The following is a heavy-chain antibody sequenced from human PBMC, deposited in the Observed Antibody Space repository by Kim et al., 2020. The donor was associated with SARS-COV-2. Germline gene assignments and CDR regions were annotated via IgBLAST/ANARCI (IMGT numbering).Heavy chain of an antibody. CDR3: AKVVVMDDYNYYYYYGMGV. CDR2: ISGGGVNK. D-gene: IGHD3-16*01. J-gene: IGHJ6*02. CDR1: GFTFDIYA. Sequence: GGSLRLSCVASGFTFDIYAMTWVRQAPGKGLEWVSVISGGGVNKFYADSVRGRFTISRDNSKNTLFLQMNSLRDEDTALYYCAKVVVMDDYNYYYYYGMGVWGQGTTVTVS. V-gene: IGHV3-23*01.